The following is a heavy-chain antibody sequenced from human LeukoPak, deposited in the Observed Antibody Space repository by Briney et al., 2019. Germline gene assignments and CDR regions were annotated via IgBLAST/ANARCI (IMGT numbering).Heavy chain of an antibody. D-gene: IGHD2-15*01. Sequence: SETLSLTCTVSGGSISSGGYYWSWIRQPPGKGLEWIGYIYHSGSTYYIPSLKSRLTISVDRSKNQFSLKLSSVTAADTAVYYCASVCSGGSCHSGHRWFDPWGQGTLVTVSS. CDR1: GGSISSGGYY. CDR3: ASVCSGGSCHSGHRWFDP. J-gene: IGHJ5*02. CDR2: IYHSGST. V-gene: IGHV4-30-2*01.